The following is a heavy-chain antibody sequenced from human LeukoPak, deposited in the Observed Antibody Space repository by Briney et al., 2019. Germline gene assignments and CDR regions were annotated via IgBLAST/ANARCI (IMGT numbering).Heavy chain of an antibody. J-gene: IGHJ5*01. V-gene: IGHV3-21*01. CDR2: INSRSTYI. CDR1: GFTFSNYN. CDR3: ARDETNGFDS. D-gene: IGHD1-14*01. Sequence: GGSLRLSCGASGFTFSNYNMNWVRQAPGEGLEWVSSINSRSTYIFYADSVMGRFTISRDNAKNTLFLQMNSLIAEDTAVYYCARDETNGFDSWGQGTLVTVSS.